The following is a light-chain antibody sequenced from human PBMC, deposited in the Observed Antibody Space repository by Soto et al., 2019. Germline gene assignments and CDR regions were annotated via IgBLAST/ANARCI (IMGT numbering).Light chain of an antibody. CDR3: QQRSNWPYT. Sequence: EIVLTQSPATLSLSPGERATLSCRASQTISSYLAWYQQKPGQAPRLLIYDASNRATGIPARFSGSGSGTDFTLTISSLEPEDRSVYYCQQRSNWPYTFGQGTKLEIK. J-gene: IGKJ2*01. V-gene: IGKV3-11*01. CDR2: DAS. CDR1: QTISSY.